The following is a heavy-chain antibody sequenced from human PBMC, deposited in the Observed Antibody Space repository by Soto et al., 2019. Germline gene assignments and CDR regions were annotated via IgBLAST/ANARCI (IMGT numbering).Heavy chain of an antibody. CDR1: GFTFRSFS. J-gene: IGHJ5*02. CDR2: ISSNSACI. V-gene: IGHV3-21*01. D-gene: IGHD6-13*01. Sequence: GGSLRLSCAASGFTFRSFSMNWVRQAPGKGLEWVSTISSNSACIYYTDALRGRFTISRDNAKNSLHLQMNSLRAEDTAVYYCTRDASRDSSARGWFDPWGPGTLVTVSS. CDR3: TRDASRDSSARGWFDP.